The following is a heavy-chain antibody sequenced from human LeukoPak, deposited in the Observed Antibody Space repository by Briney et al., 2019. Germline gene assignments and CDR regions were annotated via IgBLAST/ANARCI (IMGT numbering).Heavy chain of an antibody. Sequence: LRLSCAASGFTFSSYAMSWVRQHPGRGLEWIGYIYYSGSTYYNPSLKSRVTISVDTSKNQFPLKLSSVTAADTAVYYCARVVNCSSTSCFYYFDYWGQGTLVTVSS. CDR2: IYYSGST. J-gene: IGHJ4*02. CDR3: ARVVNCSSTSCFYYFDY. V-gene: IGHV4-31*02. D-gene: IGHD2-2*01. CDR1: GFTFSSYA.